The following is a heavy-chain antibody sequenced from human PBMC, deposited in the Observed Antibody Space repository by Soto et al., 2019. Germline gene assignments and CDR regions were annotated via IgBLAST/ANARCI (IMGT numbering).Heavy chain of an antibody. Sequence: QAQLQQWGAGLLKPSETLSLTCAVYGGSFSGYYWSWIRQPPGNGPEWMGEINHSRSTNYNPSLKSRVTISVDTATTQFSLRLSSVTAADTAVCYCARGDLTIFGVVISWGMDVWGQGTTVTVSS. D-gene: IGHD3-3*01. CDR2: INHSRST. CDR3: ARGDLTIFGVVISWGMDV. J-gene: IGHJ6*02. V-gene: IGHV4-34*01. CDR1: GGSFSGYY.